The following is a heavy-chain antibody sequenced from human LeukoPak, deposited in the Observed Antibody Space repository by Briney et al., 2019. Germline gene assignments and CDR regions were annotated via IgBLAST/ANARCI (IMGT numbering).Heavy chain of an antibody. CDR1: GGSISNYY. CDR3: ARDQGRGDNHYYFDS. V-gene: IGHV4-59*01. CDR2: IYYSGNT. J-gene: IGHJ4*02. Sequence: SETLSLTCTVSGGSISNYYWSWIRQPPGKELEWIGYIYYSGNTNYNPSLKSRVTISVDTSKNQFSLKLSSVTAADTAVYYCARDQGRGDNHYYFDSWGQGTPVTVSS. D-gene: IGHD4-23*01.